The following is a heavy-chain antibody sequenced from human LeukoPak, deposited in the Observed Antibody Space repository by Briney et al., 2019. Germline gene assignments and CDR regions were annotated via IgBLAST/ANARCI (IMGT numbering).Heavy chain of an antibody. D-gene: IGHD6-13*01. CDR1: GFTFSSYA. V-gene: IGHV3-64*01. J-gene: IGHJ4*02. CDR3: ASGSSWYYFDY. CDR2: TSSNGGST. Sequence: PGGSLRLSCAASGFTFSSYAMHWVRQAPGKGLEYVSATSSNGGSTYYANSVKGRFTISRDNSRNTLYLQMGSLRAEDMAVYYCASGSSWYYFDYWGQGTLVTVSS.